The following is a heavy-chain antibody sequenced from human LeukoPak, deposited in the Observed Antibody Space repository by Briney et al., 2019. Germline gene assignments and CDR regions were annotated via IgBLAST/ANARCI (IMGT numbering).Heavy chain of an antibody. V-gene: IGHV4-39*07. CDR3: ARGPPMYSYGSSAYHYDYFEY. D-gene: IGHD3-22*01. CDR2: INHSGST. J-gene: IGHJ4*02. Sequence: SETLSLTCTVSGGSISSGSYYWSWIRQPPGKGLEWIGEINHSGSTNYNPSLKSRVTISVDTSKNQFSLKLSSVTAADTAVYYCARGPPMYSYGSSAYHYDYFEYWGQGTLVTVSS. CDR1: GGSISSGSYY.